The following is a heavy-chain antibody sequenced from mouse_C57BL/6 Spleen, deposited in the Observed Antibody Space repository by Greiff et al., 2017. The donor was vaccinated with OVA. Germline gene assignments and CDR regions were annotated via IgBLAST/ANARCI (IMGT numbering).Heavy chain of an antibody. D-gene: IGHD2-3*01. CDR3: ARKDGYYLYFDV. CDR2: IYPRSGNT. Sequence: QVQLQQSGAELARPGASVKLSCKASGYTFTSYGISWVKQRTGQGLEWIGEIYPRSGNTYYNEKFKGKATLTADKSSSTAYMELRSLTSEDSAVYFCARKDGYYLYFDVWGTGTTVTVSS. CDR1: GYTFTSYG. J-gene: IGHJ1*03. V-gene: IGHV1-81*01.